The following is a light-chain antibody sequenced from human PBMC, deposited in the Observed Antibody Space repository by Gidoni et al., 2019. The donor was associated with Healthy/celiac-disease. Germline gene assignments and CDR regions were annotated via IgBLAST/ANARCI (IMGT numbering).Light chain of an antibody. Sequence: DIQMTQSPSTLSASVGDRVTITCRASQSISSWLAWYQQKPGKAPKLLIYKASSLESGVPSRFSGSGSGTEFTLTISSLQPDDFAAYYCQQYNSSPLTFGGGTKVEIK. V-gene: IGKV1-5*03. CDR3: QQYNSSPLT. J-gene: IGKJ4*01. CDR2: KAS. CDR1: QSISSW.